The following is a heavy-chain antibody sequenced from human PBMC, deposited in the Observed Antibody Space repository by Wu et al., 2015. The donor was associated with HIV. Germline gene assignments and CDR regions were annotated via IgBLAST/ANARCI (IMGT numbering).Heavy chain of an antibody. D-gene: IGHD3-22*01. V-gene: IGHV1-18*01. CDR3: ARGHYYDTSSSPVY. Sequence: VQLVQSGGEVKKPGASVKVACKSSGYIFSDFGIHWVRQGPGEGLEWMGWISAQNGNRKYAQKFQGRVTMTTETSSSTAYMELRSLRSDDTAMYFCARGHYYDTSSSPVYWGPGTRVTVSS. CDR1: GYIFSDFG. CDR2: ISAQNGNR. J-gene: IGHJ4*02.